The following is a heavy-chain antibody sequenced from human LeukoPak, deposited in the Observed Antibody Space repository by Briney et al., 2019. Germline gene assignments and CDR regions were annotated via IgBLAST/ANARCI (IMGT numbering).Heavy chain of an antibody. D-gene: IGHD3-10*01. CDR1: GYTFTGYY. Sequence: GASVKVSCKASGYTFTGYYIHWVRQAPGQGLEWMGWINPNSGGTNYAQKFQGRVTMTRDTSISTVYMELSRLRSDDTAVYYCARGPVTMVRGDPTANDYWGQGTLVTVSS. CDR2: INPNSGGT. V-gene: IGHV1-2*02. CDR3: ARGPVTMVRGDPTANDY. J-gene: IGHJ4*02.